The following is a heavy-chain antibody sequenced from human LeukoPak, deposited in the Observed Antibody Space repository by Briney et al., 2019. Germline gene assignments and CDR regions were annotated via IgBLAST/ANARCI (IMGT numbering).Heavy chain of an antibody. D-gene: IGHD2-2*01. CDR3: ASTCSSTSCDPTYGFDY. J-gene: IGHJ4*02. Sequence: PSETLSLTCTVSGGSISSYYWSWIRQPAGKGLEWIGRIYTSGSTNYNPSLKSRVTMSVDTSKNQFSLKLSSVTAADTAVYYCASTCSSTSCDPTYGFDYWGQGTLVTVSS. CDR2: IYTSGST. CDR1: GGSISSYY. V-gene: IGHV4-4*07.